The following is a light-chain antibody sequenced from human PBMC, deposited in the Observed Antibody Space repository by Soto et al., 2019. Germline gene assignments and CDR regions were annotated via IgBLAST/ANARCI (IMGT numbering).Light chain of an antibody. V-gene: IGLV2-18*02. CDR2: EVS. J-gene: IGLJ1*01. CDR3: SSYRISNTYV. Sequence: QSALTQPPSVSGSLGQSVTISCTGTSSDFSTYSSVSWYQQPPGTLPKLIIYEVSNRPSGVPDRFSGSRSGNTASLTISGLQAEDEADYYSSSYRISNTYVFGTGTKLTVL. CDR1: SSDFSTYSS.